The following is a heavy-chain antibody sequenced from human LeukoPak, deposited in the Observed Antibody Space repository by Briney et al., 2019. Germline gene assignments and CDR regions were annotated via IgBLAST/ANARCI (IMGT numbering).Heavy chain of an antibody. CDR3: AKSGVPYLGVWGSYLPYMAYGMDV. CDR1: GFTFSSYA. D-gene: IGHD3-16*02. Sequence: PGGSLRLSCAASGFTFSSYAMSWVRQAPGKGLEWVSAISGSGGSTYYADSVKGRFTISRDNSKNTLYLQMNSLRAEDTAVYYCAKSGVPYLGVWGSYLPYMAYGMDVWGQGTTVTVSS. J-gene: IGHJ6*02. CDR2: ISGSGGST. V-gene: IGHV3-23*01.